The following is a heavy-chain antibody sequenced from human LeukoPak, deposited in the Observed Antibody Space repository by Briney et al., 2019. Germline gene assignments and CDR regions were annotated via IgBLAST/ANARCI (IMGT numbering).Heavy chain of an antibody. CDR2: IIPIFGTA. Sequence: SVKVSFKASGGTFSSYAISWVRQAPGQGLEWMGGIIPIFGTANYAQKFQGRVTITADESTSTAYMELSSLRSEDTAVYYCARDPLPAIAVATKNWFDHWGQGTLVTVSS. CDR3: ARDPLPAIAVATKNWFDH. J-gene: IGHJ5*02. D-gene: IGHD6-19*01. CDR1: GGTFSSYA. V-gene: IGHV1-69*13.